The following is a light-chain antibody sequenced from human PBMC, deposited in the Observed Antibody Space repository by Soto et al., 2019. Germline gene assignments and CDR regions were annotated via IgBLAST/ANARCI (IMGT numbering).Light chain of an antibody. V-gene: IGKV1-9*01. CDR3: QQANSFHLT. J-gene: IGKJ4*01. CDR1: QGITSY. Sequence: IQLTQSPSSLSASVGDSVTITCRASQGITSYLAWYQQKPGKAPNLLIYGASTLQSGVPSRFRYSGSITDLTVTVSSLQPEDFATYYCQQANSFHLTLGGGTKVDIK. CDR2: GAS.